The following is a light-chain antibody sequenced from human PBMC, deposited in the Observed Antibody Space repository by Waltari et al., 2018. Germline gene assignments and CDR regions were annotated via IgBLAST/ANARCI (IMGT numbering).Light chain of an antibody. CDR2: EKP. J-gene: IGLJ7*01. CDR3: GTWDSSLSGAV. CDR1: SSNIGNNY. Sequence: QSVLTQPPSVSAAPGQRVTISCSGGSSNIGNNYVSWYRQFPGTAPKLLIYEKPGPPSGIPGRFSGSKSGTSATLDITGLQAGDEADYYCGTWDSSLSGAVFGGGTHLTVL. V-gene: IGLV1-51*02.